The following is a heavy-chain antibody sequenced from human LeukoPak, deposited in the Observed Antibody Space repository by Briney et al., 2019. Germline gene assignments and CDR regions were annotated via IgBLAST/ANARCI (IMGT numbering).Heavy chain of an antibody. V-gene: IGHV4-39*01. CDR2: IYYSGNT. CDR3: ARHGPATGSADY. CDR1: GGSISSSSSY. J-gene: IGHJ4*02. Sequence: PSETLSLTCSVSGGSISSSSSYWGWIRQPPGKGLEWIGSIYYSGNTYYNPSLKSRVTISVDTSKNQFSLKLSSVTAADTAVYYCARHGPATGSADYWGQGTLVTVSS. D-gene: IGHD6-13*01.